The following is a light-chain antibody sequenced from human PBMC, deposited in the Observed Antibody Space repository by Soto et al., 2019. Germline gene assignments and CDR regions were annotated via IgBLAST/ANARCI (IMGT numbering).Light chain of an antibody. V-gene: IGKV3-11*01. Sequence: EIVLTQSPATLSLSPGERATLSCRASQSVSSYLAWYQHKPGQAPRLLIYDASNRATGIPARFSGRGSGTDYSLTNSLLESEDFAFYGLPQHGNWCTFGGGTKWGIK. J-gene: IGKJ4*01. CDR1: QSVSSY. CDR2: DAS. CDR3: PQHGNWCT.